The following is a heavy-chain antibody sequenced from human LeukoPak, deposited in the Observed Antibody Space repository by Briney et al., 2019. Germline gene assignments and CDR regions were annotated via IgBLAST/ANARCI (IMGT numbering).Heavy chain of an antibody. Sequence: GGSLRLSCAASGFTFSSYGMHWVRQAPGKGLEWVAVISYDGSNKYYADSVKGRFTISRDNSKNTLYLQMNSLRAEDTAVYYCARDEGLTVAGPDFDYWGQGTLVTVSS. V-gene: IGHV3-30*03. J-gene: IGHJ4*02. CDR3: ARDEGLTVAGPDFDY. D-gene: IGHD6-19*01. CDR1: GFTFSSYG. CDR2: ISYDGSNK.